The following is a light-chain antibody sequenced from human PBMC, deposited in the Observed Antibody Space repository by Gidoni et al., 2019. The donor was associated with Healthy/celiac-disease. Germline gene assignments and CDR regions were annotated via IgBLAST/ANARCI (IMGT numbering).Light chain of an antibody. CDR1: SSNIGAGYD. Sequence: QSVLPQPPSVPGAPGQRATIPCTGSSSNIGAGYDVHWYQQLPGTAPKLLIYGNSNRPSGVPDRFSGSKSGTSASLAITGLQAEDEADYYCQSYDSSLSGSYVFGTGTKVTVL. J-gene: IGLJ1*01. CDR3: QSYDSSLSGSYV. CDR2: GNS. V-gene: IGLV1-40*01.